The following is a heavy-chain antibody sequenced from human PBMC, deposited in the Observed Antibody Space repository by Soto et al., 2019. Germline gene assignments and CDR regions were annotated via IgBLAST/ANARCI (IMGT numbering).Heavy chain of an antibody. J-gene: IGHJ4*02. V-gene: IGHV3-23*01. CDR1: GFTFRSYA. CDR3: AKREIAPSPPYY. Sequence: GGSLRLSCAASGFTFRSYAMSWVRQAPGKGLEWVSAISGSGGRTYYADSVKGRFTISRDNSKNTLYLQMNSLRAEDTAVYYFAKREIAPSPPYYWGQGTLVPVSS. D-gene: IGHD3-16*01. CDR2: ISGSGGRT.